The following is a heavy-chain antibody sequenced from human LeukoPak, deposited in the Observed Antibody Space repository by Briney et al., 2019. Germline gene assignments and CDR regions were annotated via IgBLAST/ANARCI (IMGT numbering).Heavy chain of an antibody. Sequence: PGGSLRLSCAASGFTFSSYEMNWVRQAPGKGLEWVSYISSSGSTIYYADSVKGRFTISRDNAKNSLYLQMNSLRAEDTAVYYCARVGRHDSSGYTAFDIWGQGTMVTVSS. V-gene: IGHV3-48*03. J-gene: IGHJ3*02. CDR1: GFTFSSYE. CDR3: ARVGRHDSSGYTAFDI. CDR2: ISSSGSTI. D-gene: IGHD3-22*01.